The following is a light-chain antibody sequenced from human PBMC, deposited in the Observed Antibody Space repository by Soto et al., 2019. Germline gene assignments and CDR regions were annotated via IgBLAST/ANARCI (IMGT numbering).Light chain of an antibody. Sequence: EIVLTQSPGTLSLSPGERATLSCRASQSVSNNYLAWYQQKPGQAPRLLIYGASNRATGIPDRFSGSGSGTYLPLTIRRLEPEGFAVYYCQQYGSSGTFGQGTKVEIK. CDR2: GAS. J-gene: IGKJ1*01. CDR3: QQYGSSGT. CDR1: QSVSNNY. V-gene: IGKV3-20*01.